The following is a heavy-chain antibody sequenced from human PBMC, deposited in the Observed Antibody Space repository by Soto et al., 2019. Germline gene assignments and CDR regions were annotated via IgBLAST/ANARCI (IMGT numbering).Heavy chain of an antibody. CDR1: GGSISSSSYY. D-gene: IGHD6-6*01. V-gene: IGHV4-39*01. J-gene: IGHJ4*02. CDR3: ARHVGRAEYGSHFDY. CDR2: IYYSGST. Sequence: SETLSLTCTVSGGSISSSSYYWGWIRQPPGKGLEWIGSIYYSGSTNYNPSLKSRVTISVDTSKNQFSLKLSSVTAADTAVYYCARHVGRAEYGSHFDYWGQGTLVTVSS.